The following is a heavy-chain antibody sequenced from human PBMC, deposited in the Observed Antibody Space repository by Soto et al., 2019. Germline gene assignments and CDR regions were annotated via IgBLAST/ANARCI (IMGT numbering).Heavy chain of an antibody. CDR3: ARHGADYDILTSFYYYGMDV. Sequence: SETLSLTCTVSGGSISSSSYYWGWIRQPPGKGLEWIGSIYYSGSTYYNPSLKSRVTISVDTSKNQFSLKLSSVTAADTAVYYCARHGADYDILTSFYYYGMDVWGQGTTVTVSS. CDR2: IYYSGST. D-gene: IGHD3-9*01. V-gene: IGHV4-39*01. J-gene: IGHJ6*02. CDR1: GGSISSSSYY.